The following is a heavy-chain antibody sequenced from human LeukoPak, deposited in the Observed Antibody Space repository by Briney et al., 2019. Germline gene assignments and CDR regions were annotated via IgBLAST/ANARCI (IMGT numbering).Heavy chain of an antibody. CDR3: AREGSYCVGGDCYSFDF. CDR1: GYRFISNY. D-gene: IGHD2-21*02. CDR2: MHPGNGNT. J-gene: IGHJ4*02. Sequence: ASVKVSCKASGYRFISNYIQWVRQAPGLGPEWMGWMHPGNGNTRYAEKFQGRVTMTRNTSINTAYMDLTSLRSDDTAVYYCAREGSYCVGGDCYSFDFWGQGTLITVSS. V-gene: IGHV1-2*02.